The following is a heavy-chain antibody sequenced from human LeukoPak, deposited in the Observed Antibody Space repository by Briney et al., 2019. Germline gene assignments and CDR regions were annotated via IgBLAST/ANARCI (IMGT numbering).Heavy chain of an antibody. CDR2: ITWNSRVK. D-gene: IGHD1-7*01. V-gene: IGHV3-9*01. CDR1: GFTFDNFA. J-gene: IGHJ5*02. CDR3: ARDRGKYNWNYGGNWFDP. Sequence: PGRSLRLSCAASGFTFDNFAMHWVRQAPGKGLEWVSGITWNSRVKTYTPSVKGRFTISRDNSKNTLYLQMNSLRAEDTAVYYCARDRGKYNWNYGGNWFDPWGQGTLVTVSS.